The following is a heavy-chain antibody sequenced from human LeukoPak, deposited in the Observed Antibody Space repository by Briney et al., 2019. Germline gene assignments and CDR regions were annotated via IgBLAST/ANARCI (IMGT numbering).Heavy chain of an antibody. CDR2: ISAYNGNT. J-gene: IGHJ6*02. Sequence: GASVKVSCKASGYTFTSYGISWVRQAPGQGLEWMGWISAYNGNTNYAQKLQGRVTMTTDTSTSTAYMELRSLRSDDTAVYYCARDSGSPYYYYYGMDAWGQGTTVTVSS. CDR3: ARDSGSPYYYYYGMDA. CDR1: GYTFTSYG. V-gene: IGHV1-18*01. D-gene: IGHD3-10*01.